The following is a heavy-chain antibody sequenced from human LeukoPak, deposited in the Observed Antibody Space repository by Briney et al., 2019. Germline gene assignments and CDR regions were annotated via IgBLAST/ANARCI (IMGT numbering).Heavy chain of an antibody. CDR2: ISSSGSTI. J-gene: IGHJ5*02. D-gene: IGHD1-26*01. CDR1: GFTFSSYE. V-gene: IGHV3-48*03. Sequence: GGSLRLSCAASGFTFSSYEMNWVRQAPGKGLEWVSYISSSGSTIYYADSVKGRFTISRDNAKNSLYLQMNSLGAEDTAVYYCARKGLRIAGFDPWGRGTLVTVSS. CDR3: ARKGLRIAGFDP.